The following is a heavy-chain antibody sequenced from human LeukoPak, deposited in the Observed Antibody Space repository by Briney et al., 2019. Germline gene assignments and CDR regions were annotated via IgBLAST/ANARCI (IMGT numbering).Heavy chain of an antibody. D-gene: IGHD2-2*01. V-gene: IGHV4-34*01. CDR2: INHSGST. CDR1: GGSFSGYY. J-gene: IGHJ5*02. CDR3: ARGIGIVVVPAAITWFDP. Sequence: SETLSLTCAVYGGSFSGYYWSWIRQPPGKGLEWIGEINHSGSTNYNPSLKSRVTISVDTSKYQFSLKLSSVTAADTAVYYCARGIGIVVVPAAITWFDPWGQGTLVTVSS.